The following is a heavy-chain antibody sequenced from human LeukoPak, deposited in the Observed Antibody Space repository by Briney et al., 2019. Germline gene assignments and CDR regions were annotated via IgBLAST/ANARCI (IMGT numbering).Heavy chain of an antibody. CDR3: ARDSGDFWSGYDSYFSDY. V-gene: IGHV1-2*02. CDR2: INPNSGGT. D-gene: IGHD3-3*01. Sequence: ASVKVSCKASGYTFTGYYMHWVRQAPGQGLEWMGWINPNSGGTNYAQKFQGRVTMTRDTSISTAYMELSRLRSDDTAVYYCARDSGDFWSGYDSYFSDYWGQGTLVTVSS. CDR1: GYTFTGYY. J-gene: IGHJ4*02.